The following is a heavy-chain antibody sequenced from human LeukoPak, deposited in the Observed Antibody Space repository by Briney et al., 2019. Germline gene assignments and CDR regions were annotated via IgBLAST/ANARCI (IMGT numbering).Heavy chain of an antibody. CDR1: GYSLTSYW. Sequence: GESLKISCKGSGYSLTSYWISWVRQMPGKGLEWMGRIDPSDSYTNYSPSFQGHVTISADKSISTAYLQWSSLKASDTAMYYCARTDYYDSSGYYGLPDYWGQGTLVTVSS. D-gene: IGHD3-22*01. CDR3: ARTDYYDSSGYYGLPDY. V-gene: IGHV5-10-1*01. CDR2: IDPSDSYT. J-gene: IGHJ4*02.